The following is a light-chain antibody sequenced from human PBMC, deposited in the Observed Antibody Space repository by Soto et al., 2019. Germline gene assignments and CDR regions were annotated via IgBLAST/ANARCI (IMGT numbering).Light chain of an antibody. Sequence: QSALTQPASVSGSPGQSITISCTGTSSDVGGYNYVSWYQQHPGKAPKLMIYDVSNRPSGVSNRFSGSKSGNTASLTISGLKAEDEADYDCSSYTSSSTHVFGTGTKVTVL. CDR3: SSYTSSSTHV. J-gene: IGLJ1*01. CDR1: SSDVGGYNY. CDR2: DVS. V-gene: IGLV2-14*01.